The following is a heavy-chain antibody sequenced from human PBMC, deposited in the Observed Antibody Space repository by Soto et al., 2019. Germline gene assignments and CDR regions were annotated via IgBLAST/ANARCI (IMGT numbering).Heavy chain of an antibody. CDR2: ISSDSNYR. CDR3: ARVMIRGVSDY. D-gene: IGHD3-10*01. CDR1: GFTFSSYN. J-gene: IGHJ4*02. V-gene: IGHV3-21*01. Sequence: EVQLVESGGGLVRPGGSLRLSCAASGFTFSSYNMNWVRQAPGKGLEWVSAISSDSNYRYYPDSLKGRFTIPRDNAKSSVYLQMNSLRAEDTAVYYCARVMIRGVSDYWGQGILVTVSS.